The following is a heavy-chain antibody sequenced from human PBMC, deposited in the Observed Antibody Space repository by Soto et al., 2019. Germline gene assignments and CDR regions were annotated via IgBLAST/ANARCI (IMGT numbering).Heavy chain of an antibody. D-gene: IGHD3-3*01. CDR2: ISGSGGTT. CDR3: ARALDFWSAYFDY. Sequence: GGSLRLSCAASGFTFSSYAMSWVRQAPGKGLEWVSAISGSGGTTYYADSVKGRFTFSRDNSKNTLYLQMNSLRTEDTAVYYCARALDFWSAYFDYWGQGSLVTVSS. J-gene: IGHJ4*02. CDR1: GFTFSSYA. V-gene: IGHV3-23*01.